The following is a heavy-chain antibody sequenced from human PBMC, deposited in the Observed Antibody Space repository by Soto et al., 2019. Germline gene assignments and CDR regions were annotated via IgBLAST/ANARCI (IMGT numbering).Heavy chain of an antibody. J-gene: IGHJ3*02. Sequence: ASVKVSCKVSGYTLTELSMHWVRQAPGKGLEWMGGFDPEDGETIYAQKFQGRVTMTEDTSTDTAYMELSSLRSEDTAVYYCATAPHGYYDILTGYTDAFDIWGQGTMVTVSS. D-gene: IGHD3-9*01. CDR1: GYTLTELS. CDR2: FDPEDGET. V-gene: IGHV1-24*01. CDR3: ATAPHGYYDILTGYTDAFDI.